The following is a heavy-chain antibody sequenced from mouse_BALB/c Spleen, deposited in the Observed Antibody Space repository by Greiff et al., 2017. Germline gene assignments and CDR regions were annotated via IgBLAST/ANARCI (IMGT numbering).Heavy chain of an antibody. CDR1: GYTFTSYW. Sequence: VQLQQPGAELVKPGASVKLSCKASGYTFTSYWMHWVKQRPGQGLEWIGEIDPSDSYTNYNQKFKGKATLTVDKSSSTAYMQLSSLTSEDSAVYDCARLGDASYWGQGTTLTVSS. V-gene: IGHV1-69*02. D-gene: IGHD3-3*01. CDR2: IDPSDSYT. J-gene: IGHJ2*01. CDR3: ARLGDASY.